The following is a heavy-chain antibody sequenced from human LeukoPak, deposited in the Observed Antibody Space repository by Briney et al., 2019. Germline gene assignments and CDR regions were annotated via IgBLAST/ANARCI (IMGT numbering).Heavy chain of an antibody. Sequence: PSQTLSLTCTVSGGSISSGGYYWSWIRQHPGKGLEWIGYIYYSGSTYYNPSLKSRVTISVDTSKNQFSLKLSSVTAADTAVYYCARDYGSGSYYNLFYFDYWGQGTLVTVSS. D-gene: IGHD3-10*01. CDR3: ARDYGSGSYYNLFYFDY. CDR2: IYYSGST. CDR1: GGSISSGGYY. J-gene: IGHJ4*02. V-gene: IGHV4-31*03.